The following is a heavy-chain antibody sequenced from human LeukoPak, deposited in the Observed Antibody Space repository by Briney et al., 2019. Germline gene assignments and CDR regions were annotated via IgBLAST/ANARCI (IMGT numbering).Heavy chain of an antibody. CDR2: ISGSGDST. D-gene: IGHD3-22*01. J-gene: IGHJ4*02. CDR3: ARESSSGFFK. Sequence: GGSLRLSCAASGFTFSSYAMNWVRQAPGKGLEWVSGISGSGDSTYYADSVKGRFTISRDNSKNTLYLQMNSLRAEDAALYYCARESSSGFFKWGQGSPVTVSS. V-gene: IGHV3-23*01. CDR1: GFTFSSYA.